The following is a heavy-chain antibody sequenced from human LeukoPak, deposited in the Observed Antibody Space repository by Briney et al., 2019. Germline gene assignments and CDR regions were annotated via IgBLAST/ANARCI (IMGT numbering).Heavy chain of an antibody. V-gene: IGHV4-59*01. CDR3: ARGDGWYLP. Sequence: SETLSLTCTVSGGSISSYYWSWIRQPPGKGLEWIGYIYYSGSTDYNPSLKSRVTISVDTSKNQFSLKLTSVTAADTAVYYCARGDGWYLPWGQGTPVTVSS. J-gene: IGHJ5*02. CDR1: GGSISSYY. D-gene: IGHD6-19*01. CDR2: IYYSGST.